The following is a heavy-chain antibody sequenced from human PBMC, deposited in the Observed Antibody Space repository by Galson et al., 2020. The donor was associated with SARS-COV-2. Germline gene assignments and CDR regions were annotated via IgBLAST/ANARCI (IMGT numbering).Heavy chain of an antibody. V-gene: IGHV3-43*01. CDR2: IGWDGGNT. D-gene: IGHD3-22*01. Sequence: GESLKISCAASGFTFNDYTMHWVRQPPGKGLEWVALIGWDGGNTKHADSVKGRFIISRDNSQNSLYLQLTRLRPDDSAVYYCAKGLAYYYDGSGYSLGDWGQGTLVTVSS. CDR3: AKGLAYYYDGSGYSLGD. J-gene: IGHJ4*02. CDR1: GFTFNDYT.